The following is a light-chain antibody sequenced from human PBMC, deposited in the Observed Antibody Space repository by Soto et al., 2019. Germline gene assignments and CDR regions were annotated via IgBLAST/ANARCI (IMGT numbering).Light chain of an antibody. Sequence: QSVLTQPPSVSAAPGQTVTISCSGSSSNIGNNYNFVSWYQQFPGTAPKVLIYDNNQRPSGIPDRFSGSKSGTSATLGITGLQTGDEADYYCETWDSSLSANVFGGGTKLTVL. J-gene: IGLJ2*01. CDR3: ETWDSSLSANV. CDR2: DNN. V-gene: IGLV1-51*01. CDR1: SSNIGNNY.